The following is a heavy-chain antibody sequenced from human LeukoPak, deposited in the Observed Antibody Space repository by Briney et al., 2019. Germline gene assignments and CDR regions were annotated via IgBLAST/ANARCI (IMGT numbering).Heavy chain of an antibody. CDR2: IKSKTDGGTT. J-gene: IGHJ4*02. D-gene: IGHD3-9*01. Sequence: GGSLRLSCAASGFTFSNAWMSWVRQAPGKGLEWVGRIKSKTDGGTTDYAAHVKGRFTISRDDSKNTLYLQMNSLKTEDTAVYYCTTDLGMSHYDILTGYYSFDYWGQGTLVTVSS. V-gene: IGHV3-15*01. CDR3: TTDLGMSHYDILTGYYSFDY. CDR1: GFTFSNAW.